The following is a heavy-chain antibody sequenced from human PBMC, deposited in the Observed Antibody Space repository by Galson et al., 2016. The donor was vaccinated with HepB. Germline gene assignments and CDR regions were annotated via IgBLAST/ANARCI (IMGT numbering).Heavy chain of an antibody. V-gene: IGHV3-53*01. CDR1: GFAVNSNY. Sequence: SLRLSCAVSGFAVNSNYMTWVRHTPGRGLEWVAIIYSGGSIQYADFVKGRFTISRDTSKSTLFLQLTNLRAEDTAVYYCARGYTSGIPYWWGQGTLVTVSP. D-gene: IGHD2-15*01. CDR2: IYSGGSI. J-gene: IGHJ4*02. CDR3: ARGYTSGIPYW.